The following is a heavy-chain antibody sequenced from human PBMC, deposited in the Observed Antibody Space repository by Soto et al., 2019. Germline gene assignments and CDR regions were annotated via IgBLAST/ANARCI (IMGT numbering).Heavy chain of an antibody. CDR2: INPNSGGT. Sequence: AAVKVSCKASGYTFTGYYMHWVRQAPGQGLEWMGWINPNSGGTNYAQKFQGRVTMTRDTSISTAYMELSRLRSDDTAVYYCAREPQVEMATTNPFDYWGQGTLVTVSS. J-gene: IGHJ4*02. CDR3: AREPQVEMATTNPFDY. D-gene: IGHD1-1*01. V-gene: IGHV1-2*02. CDR1: GYTFTGYY.